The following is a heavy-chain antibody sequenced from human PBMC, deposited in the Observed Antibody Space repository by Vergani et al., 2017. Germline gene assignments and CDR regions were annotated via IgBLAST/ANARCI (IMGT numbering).Heavy chain of an antibody. V-gene: IGHV3-48*04. Sequence: EVQLVESGGGLVQPGGSLRLSCAASGFTFSSYSMNWVRQAPGKGLEWVSYISSSSSTIYYADSVKGRFTISRDNAKNSLYLQMNSLRAEDTAVYYCAKDRTPSTVYYVAFDIWGQGTMVTVSS. CDR3: AKDRTPSTVYYVAFDI. CDR2: ISSSSSTI. CDR1: GFTFSSYS. J-gene: IGHJ3*02. D-gene: IGHD3-16*01.